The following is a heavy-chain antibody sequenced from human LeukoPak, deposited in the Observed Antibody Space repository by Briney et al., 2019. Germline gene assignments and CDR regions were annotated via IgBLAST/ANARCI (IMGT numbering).Heavy chain of an antibody. CDR1: GGSISSRNSY. Sequence: MPSETLSLTCSVSGGSISSRNSYWGWIRQPPGKGLEWIGSIYFSGNAYYTPSLKSRLSISVDTSKNQFSLQLSSMTAADTAVYYCAREEEDWNDFDSFDYWGQGILVTVSS. CDR3: AREEEDWNDFDSFDY. CDR2: IYFSGNA. V-gene: IGHV4-39*07. D-gene: IGHD1-1*01. J-gene: IGHJ4*02.